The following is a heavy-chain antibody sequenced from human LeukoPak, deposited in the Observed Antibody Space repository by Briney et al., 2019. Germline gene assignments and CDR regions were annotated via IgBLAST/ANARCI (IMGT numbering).Heavy chain of an antibody. CDR3: ARDPYYYDSSGYYFLSNWFDP. J-gene: IGHJ5*02. Sequence: ASVKVSCKASGYTFTSYYMHWVRQAPGQGLEWMGIINPSGGSTSYAQKFQGRVTMTRDMSTSTVYMELSSLRSEDTAVYYCARDPYYYDSSGYYFLSNWFDPWGQGTLVTVSS. V-gene: IGHV1-46*01. CDR2: INPSGGST. D-gene: IGHD3-22*01. CDR1: GYTFTSYY.